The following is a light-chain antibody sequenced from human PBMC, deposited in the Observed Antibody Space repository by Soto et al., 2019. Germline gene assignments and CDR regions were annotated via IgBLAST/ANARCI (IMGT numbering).Light chain of an antibody. V-gene: IGKV3-15*01. CDR3: QQYDNWPWT. CDR1: QSISGT. CDR2: GAF. Sequence: EIVMTQSPATLSVSPGEGVTLSCRASQSISGTLAWYQQKPGQAPRLLIYGAFTRATGFPARFSGSGSGTDFTLTITSLQSEDFAVYYCQQYDNWPWTFGQGTKVDIK. J-gene: IGKJ1*01.